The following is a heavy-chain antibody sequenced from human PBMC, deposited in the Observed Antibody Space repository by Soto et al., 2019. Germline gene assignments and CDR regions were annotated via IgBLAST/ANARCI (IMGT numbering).Heavy chain of an antibody. J-gene: IGHJ5*02. CDR1: GYSFTNYW. CDR2: IYPSDSTT. Sequence: GESLKISCKGSGYSFTNYWIAWVRQMPGKGLEYMGIIYPSDSTTRYSPSFQGQVTISADKSISTAFLQWNSLKASDTAMYYCARHGFYGDYSSNYFDPWGQGTLVTVSS. V-gene: IGHV5-51*01. CDR3: ARHGFYGDYSSNYFDP. D-gene: IGHD4-17*01.